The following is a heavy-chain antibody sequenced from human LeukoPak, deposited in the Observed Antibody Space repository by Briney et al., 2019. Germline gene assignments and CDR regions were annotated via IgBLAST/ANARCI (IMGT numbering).Heavy chain of an antibody. D-gene: IGHD5-18*01. CDR2: IKSKTDGGTT. Sequence: PGGSLRLSSAASGFTFNNAWMSWVRQAPGKGLEWVGRIKSKTDGGTTDYAAPVKGRFTISRDDSKNTLYLQMNSLKIEDRAVYYCTAGLPFDYWGQGTLVAVSS. J-gene: IGHJ4*02. CDR3: TAGLPFDY. V-gene: IGHV3-15*01. CDR1: GFTFNNAW.